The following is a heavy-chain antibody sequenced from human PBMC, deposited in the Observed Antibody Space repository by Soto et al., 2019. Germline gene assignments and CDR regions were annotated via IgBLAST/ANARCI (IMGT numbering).Heavy chain of an antibody. CDR3: RRGIGVDV. J-gene: IGHJ6*01. V-gene: IGHV3-7*03. Sequence: PXGTLIFSCSPSGGSRSSFWMIWVRKAPGKGLDWVANIKEDGSERYYVDSVKGRFTISRDNAKDSLYLQMNSLTAGEGAVNYCRRGIGVDVRERGTRCSISS. CDR2: IKEDGSER. D-gene: IGHD3-10*01. CDR1: GGSRSSFW.